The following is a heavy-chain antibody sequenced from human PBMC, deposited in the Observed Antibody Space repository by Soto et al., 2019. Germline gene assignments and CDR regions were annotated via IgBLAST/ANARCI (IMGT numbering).Heavy chain of an antibody. V-gene: IGHV3-23*01. CDR2: ISGSGGST. J-gene: IGHJ4*02. D-gene: IGHD5-18*01. CDR1: GFTFSSYA. CDR3: AKIGRGYSYGFY. Sequence: GGSLRLSCSASGFTFSSYAMSWVRQAPGKGLEWVSAISGSGGSTYYADSVKGRFTISRDNSKNTLYLQMNSLRAEDTAVYYCAKIGRGYSYGFYWGQGTLVTVSS.